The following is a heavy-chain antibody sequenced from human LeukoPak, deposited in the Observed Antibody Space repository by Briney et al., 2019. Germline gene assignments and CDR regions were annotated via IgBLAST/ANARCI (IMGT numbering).Heavy chain of an antibody. Sequence: PGGSLRLSCAASGFTFSSYGMHWVLQAPGKGLEWVAFIRYDGSNKYYADSVKGRFTISRDNSKNTLYLQMNSLRAEDTAVYYCAKVVDWNDEGSFDYWGQGTLVTVSS. D-gene: IGHD1-1*01. CDR2: IRYDGSNK. J-gene: IGHJ4*02. CDR3: AKVVDWNDEGSFDY. CDR1: GFTFSSYG. V-gene: IGHV3-30*02.